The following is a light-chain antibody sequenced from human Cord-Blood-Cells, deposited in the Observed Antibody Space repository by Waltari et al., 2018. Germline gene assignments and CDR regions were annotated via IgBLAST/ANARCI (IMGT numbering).Light chain of an antibody. V-gene: IGKV3D-15*01. J-gene: IGKJ1*01. Sequence: EIVMTQSPAPLSVSPGERATLSCRASQSVSSNLAVYQQKTGQAPRLLIYGASIRATGIPARFSGSGSGTEFTLTISSLQSEDFAVYYCQQYNNWPRTFGQGTKVEIK. CDR2: GAS. CDR1: QSVSSN. CDR3: QQYNNWPRT.